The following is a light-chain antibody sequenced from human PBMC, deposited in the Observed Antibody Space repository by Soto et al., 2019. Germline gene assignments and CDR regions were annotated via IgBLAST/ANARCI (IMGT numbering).Light chain of an antibody. CDR1: QSISFN. CDR3: QQYNNWPSWT. V-gene: IGKV3-15*01. Sequence: EIVMTQSPAALSVSPGGRVTLSCRASQSISFNLAWYQQKPAQAPSLXIYIASTRADGIPARFSGSGSGTEFTLTISSLQSEDSAIYYCQQYNNWPSWTFGQGTKVDIK. CDR2: IAS. J-gene: IGKJ1*01.